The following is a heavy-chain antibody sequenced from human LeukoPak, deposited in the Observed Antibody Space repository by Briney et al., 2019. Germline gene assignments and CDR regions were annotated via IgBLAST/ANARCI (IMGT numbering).Heavy chain of an antibody. V-gene: IGHV3-21*01. Sequence: GGSLRLSCAASGFTFSSYSMNWVRQAPGKGLEWVSSISSSSSYIYYADSVKGRFTISRDNAKNSLYLQMNSLRAEDTAVYYCARSPALRYFDWLSLGGYYYYYMDVWGKGTTVTISS. CDR2: ISSSSSYI. CDR3: ARSPALRYFDWLSLGGYYYYYMDV. J-gene: IGHJ6*03. CDR1: GFTFSSYS. D-gene: IGHD3-9*01.